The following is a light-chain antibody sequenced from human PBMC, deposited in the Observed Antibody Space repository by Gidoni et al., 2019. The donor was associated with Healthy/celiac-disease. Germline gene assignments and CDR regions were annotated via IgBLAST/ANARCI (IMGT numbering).Light chain of an antibody. CDR3: QQYNNWPQKGAT. J-gene: IGKJ3*01. Sequence: EIVMTQSPATLSVSPGERATLSCRASQSVSSNLAWYQQKPGQAPRLLIYGASTRATGIPARFSGSGSGTEFTLTISSLQSEDFAVYYCQQYNNWPQKGATFXPXTKVDIK. CDR1: QSVSSN. V-gene: IGKV3-15*01. CDR2: GAS.